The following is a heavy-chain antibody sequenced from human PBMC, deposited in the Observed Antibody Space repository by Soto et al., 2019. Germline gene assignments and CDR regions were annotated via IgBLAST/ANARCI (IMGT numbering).Heavy chain of an antibody. D-gene: IGHD3-22*01. CDR2: ITAGNGNT. CDR1: GYTFTSYA. V-gene: IGHV1-3*05. Sequence: QVQLVQSGAEEKKPGASVKVYCKASGYTFTSYAMHWVRQAPGQRLEWMGWITAGNGNTKYSQKFQGRVTITRDTSASTAYMELSSLRSEDTAVYYCAREVRYDSSGYYYFWFDPWGQGTLVTVSS. J-gene: IGHJ5*02. CDR3: AREVRYDSSGYYYFWFDP.